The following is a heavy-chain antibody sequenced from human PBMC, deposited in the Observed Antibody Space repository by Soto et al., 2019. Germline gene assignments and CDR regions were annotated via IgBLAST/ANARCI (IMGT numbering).Heavy chain of an antibody. Sequence: EVQLLESGGGLVQPGGSLRLSCAASGFTFSSYAMSWVRQAPGKGXEXVSAISVSGGSTYYADSVKGRFTISRDNXXXXXXXXXXXXXXXXXXXXXXXXXXXXXXXGMDVWGQGTTVTVSS. CDR3: XXXXXXXXXGMDV. V-gene: IGHV3-23*01. CDR1: GFTFSSYA. J-gene: IGHJ6*02. CDR2: ISVSGGST.